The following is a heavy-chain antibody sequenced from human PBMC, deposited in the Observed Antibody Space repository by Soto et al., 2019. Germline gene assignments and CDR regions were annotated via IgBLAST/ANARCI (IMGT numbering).Heavy chain of an antibody. CDR1: GFTFSSYA. V-gene: IGHV3-30-3*02. CDR2: ISYDGSNK. Sequence: GGSLRLSCAASGFTFSSYAMHWVRQAPGKGLEWVAVISYDGSNKYYADSVKGRFTISRDNSKNTLYLQMNSLRAEDTAVYYCAKKEMAKRGVPYYYDYWGQGTLVTVSS. D-gene: IGHD2-8*01. J-gene: IGHJ4*02. CDR3: AKKEMAKRGVPYYYDY.